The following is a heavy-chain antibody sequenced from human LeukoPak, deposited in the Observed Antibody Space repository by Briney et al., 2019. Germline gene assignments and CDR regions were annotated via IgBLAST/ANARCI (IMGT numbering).Heavy chain of an antibody. CDR2: INHSGST. V-gene: IGHV4-34*01. CDR1: GGSFSGYY. CDR3: ARYDFWSGSARY. D-gene: IGHD3-3*01. J-gene: IGHJ4*02. Sequence: SETLSLTCAVYGGSFSGYYWSWIRQPPEKGLEWIGEINHSGSTNYNPSLKSRVTISVDTSKNQFSLKLSSVTAADTAVYYCARYDFWSGSARYWGQGTLVTVSS.